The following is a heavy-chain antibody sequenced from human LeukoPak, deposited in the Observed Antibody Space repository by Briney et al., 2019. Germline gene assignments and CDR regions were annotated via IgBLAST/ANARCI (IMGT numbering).Heavy chain of an antibody. CDR1: GYTFTGYY. D-gene: IGHD2-2*03. CDR2: INPNSGGT. J-gene: IGHJ5*02. Sequence: ASVKVSCKASGYTFTGYYMHWVRQAPGQGLEWMGWINPNSGGTNYAQKFQGRVTMTRDTSISTAYMELSRLRSDDTAVYYCARGRNGYCSSTSCYLDWFDPWGQGTLVTVSS. V-gene: IGHV1-2*02. CDR3: ARGRNGYCSSTSCYLDWFDP.